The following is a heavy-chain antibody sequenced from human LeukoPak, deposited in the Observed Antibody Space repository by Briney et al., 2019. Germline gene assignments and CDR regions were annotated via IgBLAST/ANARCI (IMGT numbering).Heavy chain of an antibody. CDR1: GFTLSVYC. J-gene: IGHJ5*01. CDR2: IKQDGSQK. V-gene: IGHV3-7*01. CDR3: VREDGGGFGS. Sequence: GGSLRLSCAASGFTLSVYCISWVRHAPGKGREWVANIKQDGSQKSYVNSVKGRFTISRDNAEMSVYLQMNSLRAEDTAVYFCVREDGGGFGSWGRGTLVSVSS. D-gene: IGHD3-10*01.